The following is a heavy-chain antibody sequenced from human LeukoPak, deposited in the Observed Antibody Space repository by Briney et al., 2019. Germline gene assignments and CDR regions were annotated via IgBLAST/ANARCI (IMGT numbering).Heavy chain of an antibody. V-gene: IGHV4-59*01. J-gene: IGHJ4*02. D-gene: IGHD3-22*01. CDR3: ARERRIYDSSGYPAYYFDY. CDR1: GGSISSYY. Sequence: SETLSLTCTVSGGSISSYYWTWIRQPPGKGLERIGYIYYSGRTNYNPSLKSRVTISVDTSKNQFSLKLSSVTAADTAVYYCARERRIYDSSGYPAYYFDYWGQGTLVTVSS. CDR2: IYYSGRT.